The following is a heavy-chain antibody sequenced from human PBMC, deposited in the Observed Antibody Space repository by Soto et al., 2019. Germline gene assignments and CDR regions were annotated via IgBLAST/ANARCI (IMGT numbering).Heavy chain of an antibody. CDR2: ISYDGSNK. J-gene: IGHJ4*02. D-gene: IGHD6-19*01. CDR1: GFSFRTHG. Sequence: QEQLVASGGGVVQPGRSLRLSCAASGFSFRTHGIHWVRQVSGRGLEWVALISYDGSNKYYADSVKGRFTISRDNSKDTLYLQMNSLRAEDTAVYYCAKYTSAARFDNWGQGTLVTVSS. V-gene: IGHV3-30*18. CDR3: AKYTSAARFDN.